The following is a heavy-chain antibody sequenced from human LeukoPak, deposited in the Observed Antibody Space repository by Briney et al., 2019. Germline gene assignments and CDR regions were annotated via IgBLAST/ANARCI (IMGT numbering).Heavy chain of an antibody. J-gene: IGHJ4*02. CDR2: ISGSDGST. Sequence: GGSLRLSCAASGFTFSNYAMSWVRQAPGKGLEWVSAISGSDGSTNYADSVKGRFTISRDSSKNTLFLQMNRLRPEDAAVYYCAKAPVTTCRGAFCYPFDYWGLGTLVTVSS. V-gene: IGHV3-23*01. CDR1: GFTFSNYA. CDR3: AKAPVTTCRGAFCYPFDY. D-gene: IGHD2-15*01.